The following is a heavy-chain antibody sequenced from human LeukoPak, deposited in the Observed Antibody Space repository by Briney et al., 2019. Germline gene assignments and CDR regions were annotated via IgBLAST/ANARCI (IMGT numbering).Heavy chain of an antibody. CDR1: GYRLSDYY. CDR2: INPKTGAT. D-gene: IGHD6-19*01. J-gene: IGHJ4*02. CDR3: ARDRQWLVLVY. V-gene: IGHV1-2*02. Sequence: ASVKVSCKASGYRLSDYYLHWLRQAPGQGFEWMGWINPKTGATNYAQKFQGRVTMTRDTSIDTAYMEMNRLTSDDTAVYYCARDRQWLVLVYWGQGTLVTVSS.